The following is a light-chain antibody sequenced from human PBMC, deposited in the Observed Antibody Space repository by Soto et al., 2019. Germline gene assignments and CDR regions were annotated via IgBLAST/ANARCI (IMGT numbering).Light chain of an antibody. CDR1: QSLSSNF. J-gene: IGKJ1*01. V-gene: IGKV3-20*01. CDR3: QQYGSSQGT. CDR2: DSS. Sequence: IGLTQSPGTLSLSPVERATLSCRSSQSLSSNFLAWYQQKPGQPPRLXIYDSSTRATGFPDRFSGSGSGTDFTLTIIRLEPEDFAVYYCQQYGSSQGTFGQGTKVDIK.